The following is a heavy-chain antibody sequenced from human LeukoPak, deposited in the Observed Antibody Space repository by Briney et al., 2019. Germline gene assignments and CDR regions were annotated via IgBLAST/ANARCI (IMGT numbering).Heavy chain of an antibody. J-gene: IGHJ3*02. D-gene: IGHD1-26*01. CDR2: ISTTGGTT. V-gene: IGHV3-64D*08. CDR1: GFTFSSYV. Sequence: GGSLRLSCSASGFTFSSYVMHWVRQAPGKGLEYLSAISTTGGTTYYADSVKGRFTISRDNSKNTLYLQMNVLRAEDTAVYYCLKGWELRFDAFGIWGQGTMVTVSS. CDR3: LKGWELRFDAFGI.